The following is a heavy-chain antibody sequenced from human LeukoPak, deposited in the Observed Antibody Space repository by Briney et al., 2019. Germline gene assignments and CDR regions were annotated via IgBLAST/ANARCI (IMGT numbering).Heavy chain of an antibody. D-gene: IGHD3-9*01. V-gene: IGHV5-51*01. CDR3: ARRTVGYDTNWFDP. CDR1: GYSFTSYW. Sequence: GESLKISCKGSGYSFTSYWIGWVRQMSGQGQEWMGIIYPGGSDTTYSPSFQGQVTISADKSISTAYLQWSSLKASDTAMYYCARRTVGYDTNWFDPWGQGTLVTVSS. J-gene: IGHJ5*02. CDR2: IYPGGSDT.